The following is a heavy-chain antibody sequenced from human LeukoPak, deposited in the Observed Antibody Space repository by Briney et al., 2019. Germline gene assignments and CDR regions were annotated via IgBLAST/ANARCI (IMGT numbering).Heavy chain of an antibody. CDR3: TRTDTDYGDYGLAFDI. Sequence: ASVKVSCKASGCTLTSYYMHWVRQAPGQGLEWMGIINPGNGFTSYAQKFQDRVTMTRDTSTSTVYMELSSLRSEDTAVYFCTRTDTDYGDYGLAFDIWGQGTMVTFSS. CDR2: INPGNGFT. D-gene: IGHD4-17*01. J-gene: IGHJ3*02. CDR1: GCTLTSYY. V-gene: IGHV1-46*01.